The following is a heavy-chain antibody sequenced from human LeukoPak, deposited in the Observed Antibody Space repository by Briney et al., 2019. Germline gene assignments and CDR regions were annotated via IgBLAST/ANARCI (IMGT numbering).Heavy chain of an antibody. D-gene: IGHD3-10*01. Sequence: GGFLRLSCAASGFTFSNYAMHWIRQAPGKGRDWVAVITYDGSIKHYADSLKGRFTISRDNSKNTFCLQMNSLRADDTAVYYGARPLALYGSGSFFDFWGQGTLGTVSS. CDR3: ARPLALYGSGSFFDF. CDR2: ITYDGSIK. V-gene: IGHV3-30-3*01. CDR1: GFTFSNYA. J-gene: IGHJ4*02.